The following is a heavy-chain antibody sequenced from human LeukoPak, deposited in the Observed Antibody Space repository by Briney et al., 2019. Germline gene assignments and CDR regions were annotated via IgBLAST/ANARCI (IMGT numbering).Heavy chain of an antibody. Sequence: GGSLRLSCAASGFTFSSYGMHWVRQAPGKGLEWVAVIWYDGSNKYYADSVKGRFTISRDNSKNTRYLQMNSLRAEDTAVYYCARDLGDSSGYPTYYFDYWGQGTLVTVSS. J-gene: IGHJ4*02. CDR1: GFTFSSYG. CDR3: ARDLGDSSGYPTYYFDY. CDR2: IWYDGSNK. D-gene: IGHD3-22*01. V-gene: IGHV3-33*01.